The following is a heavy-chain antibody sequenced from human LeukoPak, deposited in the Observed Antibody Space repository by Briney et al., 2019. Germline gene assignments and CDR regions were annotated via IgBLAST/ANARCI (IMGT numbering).Heavy chain of an antibody. CDR2: INPNSGGT. CDR3: ARRRSEEFDFDC. CDR1: GYTFTGYY. Sequence: ASVKVSCKASGYTFTGYYMHWVRQAPGQGLEWMGWINPNSGGTNYAQKLQGRVTMTTDTSTSTAYMELRSLRSDDTAVYYCARRRSEEFDFDCWGQGTLVTVSS. J-gene: IGHJ4*02. D-gene: IGHD6-19*01. V-gene: IGHV1-2*02.